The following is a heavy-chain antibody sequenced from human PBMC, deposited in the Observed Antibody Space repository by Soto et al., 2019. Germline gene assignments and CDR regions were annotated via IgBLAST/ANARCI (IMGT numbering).Heavy chain of an antibody. D-gene: IGHD6-13*01. Sequence: EVQLVESGGGLVKPGGSLRLSCAASGFTFSTYTMKWVRQAPGKGLEWVSSISSGSSYIYYADSVRGRFTISRDNAKNSSFLQVNSLRAEDTAVYYCARVINQQLVGTGDYWGQGTLVTVSS. CDR3: ARVINQQLVGTGDY. V-gene: IGHV3-21*01. J-gene: IGHJ4*02. CDR1: GFTFSTYT. CDR2: ISSGSSYI.